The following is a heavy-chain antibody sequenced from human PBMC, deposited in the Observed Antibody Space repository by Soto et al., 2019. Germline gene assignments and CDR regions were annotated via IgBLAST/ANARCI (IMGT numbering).Heavy chain of an antibody. D-gene: IGHD6-13*01. Sequence: LSLTCTVSAYSVTSAYYWGWIRQPPGKGLEWLATLYHSGSTYYNPSLKSRVTIFLDASRNQVSLKVSSVTAADTAVYYCAGSIAETTTYLDSWGQGTLVTVSS. CDR1: AYSVTSAYY. CDR3: AGSIAETTTYLDS. V-gene: IGHV4-38-2*02. J-gene: IGHJ4*02. CDR2: LYHSGST.